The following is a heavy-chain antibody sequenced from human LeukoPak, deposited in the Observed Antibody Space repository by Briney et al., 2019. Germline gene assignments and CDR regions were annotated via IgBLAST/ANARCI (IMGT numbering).Heavy chain of an antibody. D-gene: IGHD4-23*01. V-gene: IGHV3-48*01. CDR2: ISSDRSTI. Sequence: GGSLRLSCAASGFTFSKYSMNWVRQAPGKGLEWVSYISSDRSTIYYADSVKGRFTISRDNAKNSLFLQMNRLRAEDTAVYYCASWYGGNSVDYWGQGTLVTVSS. J-gene: IGHJ4*02. CDR3: ASWYGGNSVDY. CDR1: GFTFSKYS.